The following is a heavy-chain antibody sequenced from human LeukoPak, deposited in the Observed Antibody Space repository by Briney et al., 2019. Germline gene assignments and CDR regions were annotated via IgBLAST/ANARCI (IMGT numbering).Heavy chain of an antibody. CDR2: INHSGST. V-gene: IGHV4-34*01. J-gene: IGHJ3*02. Sequence: PSETLSLTCAVCGGSFSGYYWSWIRQPPGKGLEWIGEINHSGSTNYNPSLKSRVTISVDTSKNQFSLKLSSVTAADTAVYYCARAPDNYDFWSGYFGPGAFDIWGQGTMVTVSS. CDR3: ARAPDNYDFWSGYFGPGAFDI. CDR1: GGSFSGYY. D-gene: IGHD3-3*01.